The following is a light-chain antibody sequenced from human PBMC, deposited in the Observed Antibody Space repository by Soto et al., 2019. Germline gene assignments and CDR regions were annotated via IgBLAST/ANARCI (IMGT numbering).Light chain of an antibody. CDR1: HDILNY. CDR2: AAS. J-gene: IGKJ2*01. Sequence: DIQMPQSPSSLSASVGDRVIITCKASHDILNYLNLYQQKSGKAPKLLIYAASILETGVPSRFSGSGSGRDFTLTISSLQPEAGATAYGQQYDNLPPYTFGQGTKVEIK. CDR3: QQYDNLPPYT. V-gene: IGKV1-33*01.